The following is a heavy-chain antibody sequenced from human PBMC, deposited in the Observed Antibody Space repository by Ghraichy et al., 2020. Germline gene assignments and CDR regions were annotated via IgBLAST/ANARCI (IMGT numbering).Heavy chain of an antibody. CDR2: IKSETDGGTI. V-gene: IGHV3-15*01. CDR3: TTVSSGWPY. D-gene: IGHD6-19*01. Sequence: GESLNISCTASGLTFSNAWMSWVRQAPGKGLEWVGRIKSETDGGTIDYAAPVKGRFSISRDDSKNTLYLQMNSLKSEDTAVYYCTTVSSGWPYWGQGTLVTVSS. CDR1: GLTFSNAW. J-gene: IGHJ4*02.